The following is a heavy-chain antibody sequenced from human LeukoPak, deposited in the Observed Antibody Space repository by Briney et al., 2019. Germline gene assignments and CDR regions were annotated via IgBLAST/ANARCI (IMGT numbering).Heavy chain of an antibody. J-gene: IGHJ5*02. CDR1: GFTFSDYS. CDR2: ISDRSSIR. V-gene: IGHV3-48*02. D-gene: IGHD2-2*03. CDR3: ARWIIAGGFNWLDP. Sequence: GGSLRLSCAVSGFTFSDYSMNCVRQAPGKGLEWVSYISDRSSIRYYVDSVKGRFTISRDNAKNSLYLQMNSLRDEDTAVYYCARWIIAGGFNWLDPWGQGTLVTVSS.